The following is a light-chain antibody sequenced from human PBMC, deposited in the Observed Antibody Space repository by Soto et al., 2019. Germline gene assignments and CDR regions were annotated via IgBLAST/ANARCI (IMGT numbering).Light chain of an antibody. J-gene: IGKJ1*01. CDR1: QSISSW. CDR2: TAS. V-gene: IGKV1-5*03. CDR3: QQFHSFPPP. Sequence: DIQMTQSPSTLSASVGDRVTITCRASQSISSWLAWYQQKPGKAPKLLIYTASSLESGVPSRFSGSGSGTEFTLTISSLQPDDFATYYCQQFHSFPPPFGQGPKVEIK.